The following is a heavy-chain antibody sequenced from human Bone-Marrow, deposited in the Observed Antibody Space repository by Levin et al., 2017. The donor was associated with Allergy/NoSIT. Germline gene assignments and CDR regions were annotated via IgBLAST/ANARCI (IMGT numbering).Heavy chain of an antibody. CDR2: INVGNGDT. J-gene: IGHJ4*02. CDR1: GYTFTTYA. V-gene: IGHV1-3*01. Sequence: ASVKVSCKASGYTFTTYAMHWVRQAPGQSLEWMGCINVGNGDTEYSQDFDGRVTITRDTSASTVYMEVRSLRSEDTAVYYCARDTTKDYWGQGTLVTVSS. CDR3: ARDTTKDY. D-gene: IGHD1-1*01.